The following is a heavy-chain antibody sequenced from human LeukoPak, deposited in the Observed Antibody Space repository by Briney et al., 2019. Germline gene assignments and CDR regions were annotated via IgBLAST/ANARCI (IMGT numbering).Heavy chain of an antibody. CDR1: GGSISSHY. Sequence: PSETLSLTCTVSGGSISSHYWSWIRQPPGKGLEWIGYIYYSGSTNYNPSLKSRVTISVDTSKNQFSLKLSSVTAADTAVYYCASTAAGIGGYYYYCYMDVWGKGTTVTVSS. CDR3: ASTAAGIGGYYYYCYMDV. V-gene: IGHV4-59*11. J-gene: IGHJ6*03. CDR2: IYYSGST. D-gene: IGHD6-13*01.